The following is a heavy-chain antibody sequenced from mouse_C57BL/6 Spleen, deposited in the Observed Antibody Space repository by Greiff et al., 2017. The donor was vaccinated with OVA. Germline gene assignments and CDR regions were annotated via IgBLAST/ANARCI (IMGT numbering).Heavy chain of an antibody. V-gene: IGHV1-52*01. CDR1: GYTFTSYW. CDR2: IDPSDSET. J-gene: IGHJ3*01. CDR3: ARAYDGDYAFAY. Sequence: QVQLQQPGAELVRPGSSVKLSCKASGYTFTSYWMHWVKQRPIQGLEWIGNIDPSDSETHYNQKFKDKATCTVDKSSSTSYLQLSSLTSEDTAVYYCARAYDGDYAFAYWGQGTLGTVSA. D-gene: IGHD2-3*01.